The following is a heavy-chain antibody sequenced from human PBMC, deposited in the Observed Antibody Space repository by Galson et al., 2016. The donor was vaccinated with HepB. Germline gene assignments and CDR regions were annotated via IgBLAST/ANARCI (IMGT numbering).Heavy chain of an antibody. J-gene: IGHJ3*02. CDR1: GFTVSNNY. CDR3: ARDGGGVSHYDYVWGSFRPETGAAFDI. D-gene: IGHD3-16*02. V-gene: IGHV3-53*01. CDR2: IYAGGYT. Sequence: SLRLSCAASGFTVSNNYMTWVRQAPGKGLEWVTTIYAGGYTYYADSVKGRFTISRDNSKNTLYLQMNYLRAEDTAVYYCARDGGGVSHYDYVWGSFRPETGAAFDIWGQGTMVTVSS.